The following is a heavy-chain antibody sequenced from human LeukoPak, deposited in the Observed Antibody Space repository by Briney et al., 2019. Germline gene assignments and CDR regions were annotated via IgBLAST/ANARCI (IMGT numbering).Heavy chain of an antibody. V-gene: IGHV3-30*03. D-gene: IGHD1-1*01. CDR2: ISYDGSNK. CDR3: ATTAPTTYYFDY. J-gene: IGHJ4*02. Sequence: GGSLRLSCAASGFTFSSYEMNWVRQAPGKGLEWVAVISYDGSNKYYADSVKGRFTISRDNSKNTLYLQMNSLRAEDTAVYYCATTAPTTYYFDYWGQGTLVTVSS. CDR1: GFTFSSYE.